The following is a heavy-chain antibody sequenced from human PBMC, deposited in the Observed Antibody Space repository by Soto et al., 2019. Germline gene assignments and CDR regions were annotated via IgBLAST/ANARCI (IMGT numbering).Heavy chain of an antibody. V-gene: IGHV1-18*01. CDR1: GYVFSGFG. D-gene: IGHD3-10*01. CDR2: IRPYNGNK. Sequence: GASVKVSCKASGYVFSGFGIDWVRQVPGQGLEWMGWIRPYNGNKNYAQKFQGRVTMTTDTSTSTAYMEMRSLRSDDTAVYYCARDLDGSGSYYTDYWGQGSLVTVSS. CDR3: ARDLDGSGSYYTDY. J-gene: IGHJ4*02.